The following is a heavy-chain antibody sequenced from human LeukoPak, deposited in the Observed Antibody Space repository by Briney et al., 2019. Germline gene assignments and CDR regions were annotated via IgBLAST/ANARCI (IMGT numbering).Heavy chain of an antibody. CDR3: ARDTYYYDSSGYYYNLSDH. D-gene: IGHD3-22*01. CDR1: GGSISSSNW. CDR2: IYHSGST. J-gene: IGHJ5*02. Sequence: SGTLSLTCAVSGGSISSSNWWSWVRQPPGKGLEWIGEIYHSGSTNYNPSLKSRVTISVDTSKNQFSLKLSSVTAADTAVYYCARDTYYYDSSGYYYNLSDHWGQGTLVTVSS. V-gene: IGHV4-4*02.